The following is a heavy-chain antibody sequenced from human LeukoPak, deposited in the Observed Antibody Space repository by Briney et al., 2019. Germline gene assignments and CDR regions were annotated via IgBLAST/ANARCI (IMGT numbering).Heavy chain of an antibody. Sequence: SETLSLTCAVSGGSISSYYWSWIRQPPGKGLEWIGYIYYSGSTNYNPSLKSRVTISVDTSKNQFSLKLSSVTAADTAVYYCARGWYFDLWGRGTLVTVSS. CDR2: IYYSGST. V-gene: IGHV4-59*01. CDR1: GGSISSYY. CDR3: ARGWYFDL. J-gene: IGHJ2*01.